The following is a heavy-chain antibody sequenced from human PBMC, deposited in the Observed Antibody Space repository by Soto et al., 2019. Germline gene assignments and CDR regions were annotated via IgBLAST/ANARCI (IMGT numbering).Heavy chain of an antibody. V-gene: IGHV3-23*01. D-gene: IGHD1-1*01. CDR1: GFNTRFYS. CDR2: LSRSGGAT. Sequence: EVQLLESGGGLVQPGGSLTLSCTASGFNTRFYSMSWVRQTPGKGLEWVAALSRSGGATYYADSVRGRFTISRDASKDTLFLQMSNLRAEDTALYYCSKGEMSTIMTSFDPWGQGTLVTVSS. J-gene: IGHJ5*02. CDR3: SKGEMSTIMTSFDP.